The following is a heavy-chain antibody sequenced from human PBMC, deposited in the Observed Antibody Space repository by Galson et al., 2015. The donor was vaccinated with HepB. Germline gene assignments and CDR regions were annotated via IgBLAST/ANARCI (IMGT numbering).Heavy chain of an antibody. V-gene: IGHV1-18*01. Sequence: SVKVSCKASGYTFTSYGISWVRQAPGQGLEWMGWISAYNGNTNYAQKLQGRVTMTTDTSTSTAYMELRSLRSDDTAVYYCARGGDIVVVTATDKGERYYYGMDVWVQGTRSPSP. CDR1: GYTFTSYG. J-gene: IGHJ6*02. CDR2: ISAYNGNT. CDR3: ARGGDIVVVTATDKGERYYYGMDV. D-gene: IGHD2-21*02.